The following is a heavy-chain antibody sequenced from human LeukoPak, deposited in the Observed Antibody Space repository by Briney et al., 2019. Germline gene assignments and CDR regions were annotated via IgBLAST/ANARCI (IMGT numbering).Heavy chain of an antibody. Sequence: PGGSLRLSCAASGFTFATSAMTWVGQAPGKGLEWVSTISASGGNTYYADSVKGRFTFSRDNSENTLYLQMNSLRAEDTAVYYCAKAAISGVVISFDYWGQGTLLTVSS. CDR1: GFTFATSA. CDR2: ISASGGNT. J-gene: IGHJ4*02. V-gene: IGHV3-23*01. D-gene: IGHD3-3*01. CDR3: AKAAISGVVISFDY.